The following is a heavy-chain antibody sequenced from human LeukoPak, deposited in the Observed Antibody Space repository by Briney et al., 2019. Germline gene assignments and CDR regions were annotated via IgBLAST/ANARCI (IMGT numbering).Heavy chain of an antibody. CDR3: AAEWIQLWCFDY. Sequence: GGSLRLSCAASGFTFSSYGMHWVRQAPGKGLEWDAFIRYDGSNKYYADSVKGRFTISRDNSKNTLYLQMSSLRAEDTAVYYCAAEWIQLWCFDYWGQGTLVTVSS. V-gene: IGHV3-30*02. CDR1: GFTFSSYG. CDR2: IRYDGSNK. J-gene: IGHJ4*02. D-gene: IGHD5-18*01.